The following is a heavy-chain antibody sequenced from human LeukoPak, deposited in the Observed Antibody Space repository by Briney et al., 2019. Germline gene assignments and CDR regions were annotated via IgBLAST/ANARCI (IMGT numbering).Heavy chain of an antibody. CDR3: ASGSYSFDF. CDR2: ISGNSSYI. J-gene: IGHJ4*02. V-gene: IGHV3-21*06. CDR1: EFTFSRYG. D-gene: IGHD1-26*01. Sequence: PGGSLRLSCAASEFTFSRYGMNWVRQPPGKGLQWVSSISGNSSYIYYAESVKGRFTISRDNAKNSLFLQMNTLRAEDTAVYYCASGSYSFDFWGQGALVTVSS.